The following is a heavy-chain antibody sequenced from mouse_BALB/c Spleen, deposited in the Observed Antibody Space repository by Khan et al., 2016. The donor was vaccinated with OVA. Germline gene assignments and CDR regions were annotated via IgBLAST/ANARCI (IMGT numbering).Heavy chain of an antibody. CDR2: ISYSGST. V-gene: IGHV3-2*02. CDR1: GYSITSDYA. D-gene: IGHD2-14*01. CDR3: ARYDGYYYTMDY. Sequence: EVQLLESGPGLVKPSQSLSLTCTVTGYSITSDYAWNWIRQFPGNKLEWMGYISYSGSTSYNPSLKSRISITRDTSKNQFFLQLNSVTTEDTATYYCARYDGYYYTMDYWGQGTSVTVSS. J-gene: IGHJ4*01.